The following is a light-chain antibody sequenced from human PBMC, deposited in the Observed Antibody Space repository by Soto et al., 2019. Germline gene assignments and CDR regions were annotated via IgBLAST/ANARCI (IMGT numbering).Light chain of an antibody. J-gene: IGKJ4*01. V-gene: IGKV3-15*01. Sequence: EIVMTQSPATLSVSPGETATLSCRASQSVSSDFAWYQQKPGQPPRLLIYGASTRATGIPASFSGNGSGTEFTLTISSLQSEDFAVYYCQQYSRWPLTFGGGTKVDIK. CDR1: QSVSSD. CDR3: QQYSRWPLT. CDR2: GAS.